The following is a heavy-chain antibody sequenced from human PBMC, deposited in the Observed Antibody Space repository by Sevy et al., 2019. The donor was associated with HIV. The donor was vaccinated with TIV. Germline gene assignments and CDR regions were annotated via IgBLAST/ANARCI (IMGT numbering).Heavy chain of an antibody. CDR2: ISSGSTYT. Sequence: GGSLRPSCAASGFTFSAYYMTWIRQAPGKGLEWVSYISSGSTYTNYADSVKGRFTVSRDNAKNSLYLQMNSLRAEDTAVYYCARSRSNYGDYYFDYWGQGTLVTVSS. J-gene: IGHJ4*02. CDR1: GFTFSAYY. V-gene: IGHV3-11*06. D-gene: IGHD4-17*01. CDR3: ARSRSNYGDYYFDY.